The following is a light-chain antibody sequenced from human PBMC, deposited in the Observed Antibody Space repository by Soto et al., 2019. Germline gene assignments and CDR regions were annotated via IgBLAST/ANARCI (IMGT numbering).Light chain of an antibody. CDR2: KAS. CDR1: QTISSW. J-gene: IGKJ1*01. V-gene: IGKV1-5*03. CDR3: QQDYNLLWT. Sequence: DIQMTQSPSTLSGSVGDRVTITCRASQTISSWLAWYQQKPGKAPKLLIYKASTLKSGVPSRFSGSGSGTEFTLTISSMQPEDFAVYYCQQDYNLLWTFRQRPKGDI.